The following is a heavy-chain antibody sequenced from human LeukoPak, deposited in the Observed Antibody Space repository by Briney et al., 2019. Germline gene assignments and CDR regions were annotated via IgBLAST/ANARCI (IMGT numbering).Heavy chain of an antibody. Sequence: RSGGSLRLSCAASGFTFSSYAMHWVRQTPGKGLDYVSAISTNGGGTYYANSVKGRFTISRDNSKNTLYLQMGSLRAEDMAVYFCARYCNGVTCYSGYDYWGQGTLVTVSS. D-gene: IGHD2-15*01. V-gene: IGHV3-64*01. J-gene: IGHJ4*02. CDR1: GFTFSSYA. CDR3: ARYCNGVTCYSGYDY. CDR2: ISTNGGGT.